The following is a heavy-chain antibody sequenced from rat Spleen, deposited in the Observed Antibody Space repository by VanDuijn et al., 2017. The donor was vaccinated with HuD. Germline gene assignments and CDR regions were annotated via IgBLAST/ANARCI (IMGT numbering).Heavy chain of an antibody. Sequence: EVQLVESDGGLVQPGRSLKLSCAASGFTFSDYYMAWVRQAPTKGLEWVATINYDGSSTYFRDSVKGRFTISRDNSKSTLYLQMDSLKSEDTATYYCASRTGNWFAYWGQGTLVTVSS. V-gene: IGHV5-29*01. J-gene: IGHJ3*01. CDR1: GFTFSDYY. D-gene: IGHD5-1*01. CDR3: ASRTGNWFAY. CDR2: INYDGSST.